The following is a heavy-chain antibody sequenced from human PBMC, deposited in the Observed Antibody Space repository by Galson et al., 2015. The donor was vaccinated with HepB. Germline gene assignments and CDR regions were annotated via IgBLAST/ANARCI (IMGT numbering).Heavy chain of an antibody. V-gene: IGHV5-51*01. CDR3: ARRRWFCSGGNCPEGYYFDY. J-gene: IGHJ4*02. Sequence: QSGAEVKKPGESLRISCKGVGYSFTNYWIGWVRQMPGKGLEWMGIFSPGDSDSRYSPSLQGRVTISADRSTNTAFLQLSRLRASDTAIYYCARRRWFCSGGNCPEGYYFDYWGQGT. CDR2: FSPGDSDS. D-gene: IGHD2-15*01. CDR1: GYSFTNYW.